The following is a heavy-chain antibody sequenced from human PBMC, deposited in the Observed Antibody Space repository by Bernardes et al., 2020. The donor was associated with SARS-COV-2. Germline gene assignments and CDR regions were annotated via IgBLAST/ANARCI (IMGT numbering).Heavy chain of an antibody. D-gene: IGHD3-9*01. V-gene: IGHV4-39*01. J-gene: IGHJ4*02. Sequence: SETLSLTCTVSGGSIRSSSYYWGWIRQPPGKGLEWIGSIYYSGSTYYNPSLKSRVTISVDTSKNQFSLKLSSVTAADTAVYYCARGYFDWLSPYYFDYWGQGTLVTVSS. CDR2: IYYSGST. CDR3: ARGYFDWLSPYYFDY. CDR1: GGSIRSSSYY.